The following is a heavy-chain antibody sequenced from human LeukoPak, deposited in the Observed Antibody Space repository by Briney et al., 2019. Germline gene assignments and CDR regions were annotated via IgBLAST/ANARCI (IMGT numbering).Heavy chain of an antibody. Sequence: ASVKVSCKASGYTFTSYYMHWVRQAPGQGLEWMGWINPNSGGTNYAQKFQGRVTMTRDTSISTAYMELSRLRSDDTAVYYCARFPHGGNSGTVYYYYGMDVWGQGTTVTVSS. J-gene: IGHJ6*02. CDR1: GYTFTSYY. D-gene: IGHD4-23*01. CDR2: INPNSGGT. CDR3: ARFPHGGNSGTVYYYYGMDV. V-gene: IGHV1-2*02.